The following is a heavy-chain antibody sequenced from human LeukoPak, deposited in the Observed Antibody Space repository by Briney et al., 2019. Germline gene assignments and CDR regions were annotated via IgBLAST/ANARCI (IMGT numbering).Heavy chain of an antibody. Sequence: SVKVSCKTSGGTFNNSAISWVRQAPGQGLEWLGGIMPLFGTAGYAQKFQGRVTITKDESTRTVYLELTSLTSDDTAVYYCARDVHGDYGSGWFDPWGQGTLVAVSS. D-gene: IGHD4-17*01. J-gene: IGHJ5*02. CDR1: GGTFNNSA. CDR3: ARDVHGDYGSGWFDP. V-gene: IGHV1-69*05. CDR2: IMPLFGTA.